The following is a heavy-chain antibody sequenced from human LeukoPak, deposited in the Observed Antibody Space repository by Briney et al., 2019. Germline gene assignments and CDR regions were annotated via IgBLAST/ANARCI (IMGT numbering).Heavy chain of an antibody. CDR3: ARGWVPAAKGENWFDP. CDR2: ISAYNGNT. D-gene: IGHD2-2*01. CDR1: GYTFTSYG. Sequence: ASVTVCCKASGYTFTSYGISWVRQAPGQGLEWMGWISAYNGNTNYAQKLQGRVTMTTDTSTSTAYMELRSLRSDDTAVYYCARGWVPAAKGENWFDPWGQGTLVTVSS. J-gene: IGHJ5*02. V-gene: IGHV1-18*04.